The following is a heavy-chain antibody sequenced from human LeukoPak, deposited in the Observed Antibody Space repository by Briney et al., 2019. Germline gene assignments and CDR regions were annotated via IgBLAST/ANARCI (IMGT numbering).Heavy chain of an antibody. CDR3: AREGRRGTRPIDY. D-gene: IGHD3-16*01. CDR2: INHSGST. J-gene: IGHJ4*02. V-gene: IGHV4-34*01. Sequence: PSETLSLTCAVYGGSFSGYYWSWIRQPPGKGLEWIGEINHSGSTNYNPSLKSRATISVDTSKNQFSLKLSSVTAADTAVYYCAREGRRGTRPIDYWGQGTLVTVSS. CDR1: GGSFSGYY.